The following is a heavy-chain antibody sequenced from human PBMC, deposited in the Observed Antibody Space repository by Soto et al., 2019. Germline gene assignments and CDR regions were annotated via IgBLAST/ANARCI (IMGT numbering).Heavy chain of an antibody. CDR3: ARDTGYNSGWGS. D-gene: IGHD6-19*01. CDR2: IKKDGSEK. J-gene: IGHJ5*02. V-gene: IGHV3-7*04. Sequence: EVQLVESGGDLVQPGGSLRLSCAASGFTFSNYWMSWVRQAPGKGLEWVANIKKDGSEKYYVGSVRGRCTISRDNAQSSRYLDMNCLRAEDTAGYYCARDTGYNSGWGSWGQGTLVTLSP. CDR1: GFTFSNYW.